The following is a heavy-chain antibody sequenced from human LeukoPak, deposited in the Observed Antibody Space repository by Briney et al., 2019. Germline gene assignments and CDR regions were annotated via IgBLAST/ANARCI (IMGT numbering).Heavy chain of an antibody. CDR1: GFSVGGYW. Sequence: GGSLRLYCAASGFSVGGYWMHWVRQGPGRGLGWVSRINSDGSSISYADSVKGRFSISRDNAKNTLYLQMNSLRAEDTAVYYCTRGASGYGNFDYWGQGTLATVSS. CDR2: INSDGSSI. CDR3: TRGASGYGNFDY. J-gene: IGHJ4*02. D-gene: IGHD5-12*01. V-gene: IGHV3-74*01.